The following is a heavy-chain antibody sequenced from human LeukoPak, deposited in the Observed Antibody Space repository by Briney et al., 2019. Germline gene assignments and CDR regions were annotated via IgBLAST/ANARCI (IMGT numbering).Heavy chain of an antibody. CDR2: IYYSGRT. V-gene: IGHV4-59*01. Sequence: SETLSLTCPVSGGSISSYSWSWIRQPPGKGLEWIGYIYYSGRTNYNPSLKSPVTISLDTSKNQFSLKVNSVTAADTAVYYCARGCSSTSCYRAEYFQHWGQGTLVTVSS. D-gene: IGHD2-2*01. CDR1: GGSISSYS. CDR3: ARGCSSTSCYRAEYFQH. J-gene: IGHJ1*01.